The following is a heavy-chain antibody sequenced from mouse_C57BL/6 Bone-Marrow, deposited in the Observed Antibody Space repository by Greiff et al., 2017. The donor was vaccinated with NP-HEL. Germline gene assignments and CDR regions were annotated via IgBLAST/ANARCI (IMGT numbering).Heavy chain of an antibody. J-gene: IGHJ2*01. CDR2: IHPNSGST. Sequence: QVQLQQPGAELVKPGASVKLSCKASGYTFTSYWMHWVKQRPGQGLEWIGMIHPNSGSTNYNEKFKSKATLTVDKSSSTAYMQLSSLTSEDSAVYYCALYYDYPYYFDYWGQGTTLTVSS. CDR1: GYTFTSYW. CDR3: ALYYDYPYYFDY. V-gene: IGHV1-64*01. D-gene: IGHD2-4*01.